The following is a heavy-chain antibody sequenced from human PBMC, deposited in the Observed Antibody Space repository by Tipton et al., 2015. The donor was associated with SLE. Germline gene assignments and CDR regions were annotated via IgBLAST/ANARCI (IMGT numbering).Heavy chain of an antibody. V-gene: IGHV4-61*02. CDR2: ISSTGST. CDR3: AANPLGEGHFDS. CDR1: GVSISSSRYYSS. Sequence: TLSLTCTVSGVSISSSRYYSSWSWIRQSAGKGLEWIGRISSTGSTNYNPSLKSRVTMSVDTSKNQFSLELSSLAAADTAVYFCAANPLGEGHFDSWGQGTLLTVYS. D-gene: IGHD3-10*01. J-gene: IGHJ4*02.